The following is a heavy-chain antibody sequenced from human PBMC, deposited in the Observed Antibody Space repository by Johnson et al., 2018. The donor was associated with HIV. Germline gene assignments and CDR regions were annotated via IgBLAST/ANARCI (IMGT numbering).Heavy chain of an antibody. Sequence: QVQLVESGGGVVQPGRSLRLSCAASGFTFSSYAMHWVRQAPGKGLEWVAVISYDGSNKYYAASVKGRFTISRDNSKNTLYLQMNSLRAEDTAVYYCARVSGYYYDSSGLKGAFDIWGQGTMVTVSS. CDR3: ARVSGYYYDSSGLKGAFDI. CDR1: GFTFSSYA. V-gene: IGHV3-30*04. D-gene: IGHD3-22*01. J-gene: IGHJ3*02. CDR2: ISYDGSNK.